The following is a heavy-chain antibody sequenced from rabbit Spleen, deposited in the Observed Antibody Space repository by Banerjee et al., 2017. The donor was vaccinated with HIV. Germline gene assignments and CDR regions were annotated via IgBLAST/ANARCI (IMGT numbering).Heavy chain of an antibody. CDR3: ARVSETSGWGEDL. V-gene: IGHV1S45*01. D-gene: IGHD4-1*01. J-gene: IGHJ4*01. Sequence: QEQLEESGGGLVRPEGSLTLTCKASGFSFSIGYDMCWVRQAPGKGLEWIACIGAGYTGSPYYASWARGRFTISKTSSTTVTLQMTSLTVADTATYFCARVSETSGWGEDLWGPGTLVTVS. CDR2: IGAGYTGSP. CDR1: GFSFSIGYD.